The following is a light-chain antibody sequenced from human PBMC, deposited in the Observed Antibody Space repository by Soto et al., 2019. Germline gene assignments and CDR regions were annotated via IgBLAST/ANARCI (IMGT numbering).Light chain of an antibody. Sequence: QSVLTQPRSVSGSPGQSVTISCTGTSSDVGRYDYVSWYQHHPGKAPKLLIYDVNKWPSGVPDRFSGSKSGNTASLSISGLQAEDEADYYCCSKAGTSTAVFGGGTKGTVL. CDR3: CSKAGTSTAV. V-gene: IGLV2-11*01. CDR1: SSDVGRYDY. CDR2: DVN. J-gene: IGLJ2*01.